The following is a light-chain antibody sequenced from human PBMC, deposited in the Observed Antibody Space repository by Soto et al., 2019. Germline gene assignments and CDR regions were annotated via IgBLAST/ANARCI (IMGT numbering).Light chain of an antibody. CDR2: EAS. Sequence: DIQMTQSPSTLSASVGDRVTITCRASQSISSWLAWYQQKPGKAPKLLIYEASSLKSGVPSRFSGSGSATEFTLTISSLPPDDFATYYFEDYISSSGLTFGGGTKVDIK. J-gene: IGKJ4*01. CDR1: QSISSW. CDR3: EDYISSSGLT. V-gene: IGKV1-5*03.